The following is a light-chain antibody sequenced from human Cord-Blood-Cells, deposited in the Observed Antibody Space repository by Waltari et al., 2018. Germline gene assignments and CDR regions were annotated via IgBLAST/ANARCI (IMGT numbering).Light chain of an antibody. CDR3: MQGIHLPHT. CDR2: EVS. J-gene: IGKJ2*01. Sequence: DIVMTQTPLSLSVTPGQPASISCKSSQSLLHSDGKTYLYWYMQKPGQSPQLLIYEVSSRLSGVPDRFSGSGLGTDFTLKISRVEAEYVGVYYCMQGIHLPHTFGQGTKLEIK. V-gene: IGKV2-29*02. CDR1: QSLLHSDGKTY.